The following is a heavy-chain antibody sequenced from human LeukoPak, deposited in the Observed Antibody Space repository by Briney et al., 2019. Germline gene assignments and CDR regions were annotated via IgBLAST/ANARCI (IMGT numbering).Heavy chain of an antibody. CDR1: GFTFSSYV. J-gene: IGHJ4*02. D-gene: IGHD1-26*01. V-gene: IGHV3-30*04. CDR2: ISYDGSNK. Sequence: GGSLRLSCAASGFTFSSYVMHWVRQAPGKGLEWVAVISYDGSNKYYADSVKGRFTISRDNSKNTLYLQMNSLRAEDTAVYYCAREGGYSGSYRDCYFDYWGQGTLVTVSS. CDR3: AREGGYSGSYRDCYFDY.